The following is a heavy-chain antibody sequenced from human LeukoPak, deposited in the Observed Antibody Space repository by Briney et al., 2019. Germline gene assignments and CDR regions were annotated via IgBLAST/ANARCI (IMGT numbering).Heavy chain of an antibody. CDR2: ISDSGGST. Sequence: GRSLRLSCAASGFTFTTYGMSWVRQAPGKGLEWVSVISDSGGSTYYADSVKGRFTISRDNSKNTLYLQMNSLRADDTAVYYCAKLSGSSCYSPGSYWGQGTLVTVSS. J-gene: IGHJ4*02. V-gene: IGHV3-23*01. CDR1: GFTFTTYG. CDR3: AKLSGSSCYSPGSY. D-gene: IGHD2-15*01.